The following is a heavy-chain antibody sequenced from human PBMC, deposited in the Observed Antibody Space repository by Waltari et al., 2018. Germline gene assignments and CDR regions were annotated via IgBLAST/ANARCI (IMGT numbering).Heavy chain of an antibody. J-gene: IGHJ4*02. Sequence: QVQLVESGGGVVQPGRSLSPSCAASGFSFSSYGMPWVRQAPGKGLEWVAVIWFDGSNKYYADAVKGRFTISRDNSKNTLYLQMNSLRAEDTAVYYCARKTSALYFDYCGQGALVTVSS. CDR3: ARKTSALYFDY. V-gene: IGHV3-33*08. CDR2: IWFDGSNK. CDR1: GFSFSSYG. D-gene: IGHD2-2*01.